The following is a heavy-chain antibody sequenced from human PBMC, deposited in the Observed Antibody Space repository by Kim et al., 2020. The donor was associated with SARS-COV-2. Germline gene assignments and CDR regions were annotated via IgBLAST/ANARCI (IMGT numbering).Heavy chain of an antibody. D-gene: IGHD3-16*01. J-gene: IGHJ5*02. V-gene: IGHV3-15*01. Sequence: GGSLRLSCAASGFTFSNAWMSWVRQAPGKGLEWVGRIKSKTDGGTTDYAAPVKGRFTISRDDSKNTLYLQMNSLKTEDTAVYYCTTFDYVWGSFDPWGQGTLVTVSS. CDR1: GFTFSNAW. CDR3: TTFDYVWGSFDP. CDR2: IKSKTDGGTT.